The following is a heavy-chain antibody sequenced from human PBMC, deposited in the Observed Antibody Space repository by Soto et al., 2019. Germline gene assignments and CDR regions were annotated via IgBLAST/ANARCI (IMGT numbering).Heavy chain of an antibody. CDR1: GFTFSSYA. CDR3: AKFRAYSNRPYIDY. J-gene: IGHJ4*02. CDR2: ISGSGGST. Sequence: GGSLRLSCAASGFTFSSYAMSWVRQAPGKGLEWVSAISGSGGSTYYADSVKGRFTISRDNSKNTLYLQMNSLRAEDTAVYYCAKFRAYSNRPYIDYSGQGTLVTVST. V-gene: IGHV3-23*01. D-gene: IGHD4-4*01.